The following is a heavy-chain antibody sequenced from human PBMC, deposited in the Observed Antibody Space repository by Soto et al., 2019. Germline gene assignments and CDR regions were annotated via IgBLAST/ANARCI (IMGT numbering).Heavy chain of an antibody. CDR1: GFTFSSYA. CDR2: ISGSGGST. CDR3: ARLFGVVINYWYFDL. J-gene: IGHJ2*01. V-gene: IGHV3-23*01. D-gene: IGHD3-3*01. Sequence: GGSLRLSCAASGFTFSSYAMSWVRQAPGKGLEWVSAISGSGGSTYYADSVKGRFTISRDNSKNTLYLQMNSLRAEDTAVYYCARLFGVVINYWYFDLWGRGTLVTVSS.